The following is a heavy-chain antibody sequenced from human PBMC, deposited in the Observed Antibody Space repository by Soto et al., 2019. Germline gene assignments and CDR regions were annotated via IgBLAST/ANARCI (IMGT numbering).Heavy chain of an antibody. Sequence: SETLSLTCTVSGGSLTSNSYYWGWIRQPPGKGLEWIGSFYYSQSTYFNPSLKSRVTISVETSKNQYSLKLSAVTAADTAVYYCARRSTVTYDYWGQGILVTVYS. J-gene: IGHJ4*02. CDR1: GGSLTSNSYY. D-gene: IGHD4-17*01. CDR2: FYYSQST. CDR3: ARRSTVTYDY. V-gene: IGHV4-39*01.